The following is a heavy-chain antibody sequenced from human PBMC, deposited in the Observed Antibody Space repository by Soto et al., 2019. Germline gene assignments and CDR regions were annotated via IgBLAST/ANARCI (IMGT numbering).Heavy chain of an antibody. J-gene: IGHJ4*02. CDR2: ISDDGTKT. CDR3: AKDPGPRRQWRIDHVDY. Sequence: QVQLVESGGGVVQPGRSLRVSCAASGFTFSIYAMHWVRQAPGTGLEWVAVISDDGTKTYYADSVKGRFTISRDNSKNTVYRQMTRLRDEDTAVYYCAKDPGPRRQWRIDHVDYWGQGTLVTVSP. V-gene: IGHV3-30*18. CDR1: GFTFSIYA. D-gene: IGHD6-19*01.